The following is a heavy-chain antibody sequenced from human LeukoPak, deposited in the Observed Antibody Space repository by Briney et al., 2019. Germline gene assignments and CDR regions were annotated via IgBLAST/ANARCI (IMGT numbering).Heavy chain of an antibody. D-gene: IGHD3-22*01. V-gene: IGHV4-61*02. Sequence: PSETLSLTCTVSGVSFSSGSYYWRWLRQPAGTGLEWIGRIYISGRTNYNSSLRGRVTMSIDTSKNQFSLTLTSVTAADTAVYYCARLVDTPVIRGYYFDPWGQGTLVTVSS. CDR1: GVSFSSGSYY. J-gene: IGHJ5*02. CDR3: ARLVDTPVIRGYYFDP. CDR2: IYISGRT.